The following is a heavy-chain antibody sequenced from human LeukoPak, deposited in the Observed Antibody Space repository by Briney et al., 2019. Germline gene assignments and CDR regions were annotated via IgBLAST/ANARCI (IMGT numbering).Heavy chain of an antibody. D-gene: IGHD2-2*01. CDR1: GFTFSSYE. Sequence: GGSLRLSCAASGFTFSSYEMNWVRQAPGKGLEWVSYISSSGSTIYYADSVKGRFTISRDNAKNSLYLQMNSLRAEDTAVYYCARGDEVIVVVPAAIFGSWFDPWGQGTLVTVSS. CDR2: ISSSGSTI. V-gene: IGHV3-48*03. J-gene: IGHJ5*02. CDR3: ARGDEVIVVVPAAIFGSWFDP.